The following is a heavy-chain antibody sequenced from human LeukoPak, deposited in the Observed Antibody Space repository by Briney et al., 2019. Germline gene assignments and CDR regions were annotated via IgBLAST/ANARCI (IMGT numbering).Heavy chain of an antibody. CDR2: ISTSGITR. CDR1: GFTFSTYT. V-gene: IGHV3-48*01. CDR3: ARDLGRTFDY. D-gene: IGHD3/OR15-3a*01. Sequence: PGGSLRLSCAASGFTFSTYTMNWVRQAPGKGLEWVSYISTSGITRYYADPVMGRFTISRDNAKNSLYLQMNSLRAEDTAVYYCARDLGRTFDYWGQGTLVTVSS. J-gene: IGHJ4*02.